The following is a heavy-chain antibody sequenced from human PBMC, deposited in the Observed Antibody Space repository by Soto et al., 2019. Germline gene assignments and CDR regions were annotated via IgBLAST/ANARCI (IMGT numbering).Heavy chain of an antibody. CDR2: VYNTGGT. V-gene: IGHV4-59*08. Sequence: AQLQQAGPVLVKPSETLSMTCTVSSGPSTIHKWGWILQSPGRRLQWLGYVYNTGGTSYNPSLKRRVTISAATSAQHISLTPSFVNAADTAIYYCVRQGIGNLPGLVDVWCQGTTVSVSS. CDR3: VRQGIGNLPGLVDV. CDR1: SGPSTIHK. J-gene: IGHJ6*02. D-gene: IGHD1-1*01.